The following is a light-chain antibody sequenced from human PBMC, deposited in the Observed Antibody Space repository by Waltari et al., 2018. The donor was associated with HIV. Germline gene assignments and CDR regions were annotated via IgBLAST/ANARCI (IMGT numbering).Light chain of an antibody. Sequence: SSELAQDPAVSVALGQTGRITCKGASVRSYYASWYQQKPGQAPVLVVYGENNRPSGIPDRFACSRSGNTASLTIAGAQTEDEADYYCNARDSSGHWFFGGGTKVTVL. J-gene: IGLJ3*02. CDR1: SVRSYY. CDR3: NARDSSGHWF. V-gene: IGLV3-19*01. CDR2: GEN.